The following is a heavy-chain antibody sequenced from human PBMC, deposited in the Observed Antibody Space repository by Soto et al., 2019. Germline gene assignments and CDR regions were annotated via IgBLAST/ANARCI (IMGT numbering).Heavy chain of an antibody. D-gene: IGHD3-10*02. J-gene: IGHJ2*01. CDR2: ITSGSSYI. CDR3: FFQAEDGIRDVRSVSAFLLNRSSDL. V-gene: IGHV3-21*01. Sequence: KGLEWVSSITSGSSYIYYADSVKGRFTISRDNAKNSLYLQMNSLRAEDTAIYFFFFQAEDGIRDVRSVSAFLLNRSSDL.